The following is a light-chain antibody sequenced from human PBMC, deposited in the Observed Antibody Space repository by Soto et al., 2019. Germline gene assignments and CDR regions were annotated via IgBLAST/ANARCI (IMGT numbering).Light chain of an antibody. CDR2: FNT. CDR1: NSNIGADSD. CDR3: QSYDTALNVLM. Sequence: QAVVTQPPSVSGAPGQRITISCTGNNSNIGADSDIQWYQQFPGIAPKLLIYFNTHRPSGVPDRISGSKSATSASLAITGLRAEDEADYYCQSYDTALNVLMFGLGTKLTVL. V-gene: IGLV1-40*01. J-gene: IGLJ3*02.